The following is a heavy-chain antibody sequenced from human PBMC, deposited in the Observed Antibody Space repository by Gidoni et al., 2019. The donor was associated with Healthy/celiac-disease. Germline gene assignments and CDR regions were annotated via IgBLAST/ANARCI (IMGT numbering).Heavy chain of an antibody. D-gene: IGHD3-10*01. Sequence: QLQLQESGPGLVKPSETLSLTCTVSGGSISSSSYYWGWIRQPPGKGLEWIGSIYYSGSTYYNPSLKSRVTISVDTSKNQFSLKLSSVTAADTAVYYCARGVVTMVRGVIITSAFDIWGQGTMVTVSS. CDR2: IYYSGST. CDR3: ARGVVTMVRGVIITSAFDI. V-gene: IGHV4-39*01. CDR1: GGSISSSSYY. J-gene: IGHJ3*02.